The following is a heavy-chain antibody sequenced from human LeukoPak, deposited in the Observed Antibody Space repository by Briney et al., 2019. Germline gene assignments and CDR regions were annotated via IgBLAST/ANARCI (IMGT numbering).Heavy chain of an antibody. CDR2: IYYSGTT. J-gene: IGHJ6*03. CDR1: GGSTSDTSNS. Sequence: PSDTLSLTCTVSGGSTSDTSNSWGWIRQPPGEGREGCGSIYYSGTTYNNPPLNSRVTISVGTSKNQCSLELSFVTAADTALYYCARHPYTYAKYYYYMDVWGKGTTVTVSS. V-gene: IGHV4-39*01. CDR3: ARHPYTYAKYYYYMDV. D-gene: IGHD5-18*01.